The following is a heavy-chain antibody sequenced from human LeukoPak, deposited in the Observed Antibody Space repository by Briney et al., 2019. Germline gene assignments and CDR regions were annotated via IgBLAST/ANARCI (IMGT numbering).Heavy chain of an antibody. Sequence: GGSLRLSCAASGFTFSNYWMTWVRQAPGNGRGWVANMKQDGSDTYYVDSVKGRFTISRDNDKNSLYLQMNRLRDEDTAVYYCARGRYTGGWYTAYFDCWGQGTLVTVSS. CDR3: ARGRYTGGWYTAYFDC. D-gene: IGHD6-19*01. V-gene: IGHV3-7*04. CDR1: GFTFSNYW. CDR2: MKQDGSDT. J-gene: IGHJ4*02.